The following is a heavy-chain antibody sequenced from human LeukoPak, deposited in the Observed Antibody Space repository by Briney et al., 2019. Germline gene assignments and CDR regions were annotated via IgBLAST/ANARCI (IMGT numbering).Heavy chain of an antibody. J-gene: IGHJ6*02. V-gene: IGHV3-30*18. CDR2: ISQDGSNK. Sequence: GGSLRLSCADSGFTFSSYGMHWVRQGPGKGLEWVAVISQDGSNKYYADSVEGRFTISRDNSKNTLFLQMNNLRAEDTAVYYCAKDMVEGLDSNGWNYYYVMDVWGQGTTVTVSS. CDR1: GFTFSSYG. CDR3: AKDMVEGLDSNGWNYYYVMDV. D-gene: IGHD6-19*01.